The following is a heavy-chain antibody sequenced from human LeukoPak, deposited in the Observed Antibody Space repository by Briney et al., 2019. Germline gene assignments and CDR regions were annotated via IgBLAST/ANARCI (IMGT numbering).Heavy chain of an antibody. J-gene: IGHJ5*02. CDR2: ISSSSSYI. CDR1: GFTFSSYS. D-gene: IGHD1-26*01. CDR3: ATRIVVATDTRRWFDP. V-gene: IGHV3-21*01. Sequence: GGSLRLSCAASGFTFSSYSMNWVRQAPGKGLELVSSISSSSSYIYYADSVKGRFTISRDNAKNSLYLQMNSLRAEDTAVYYCATRIVVATDTRRWFDPWGQGTLVIVSS.